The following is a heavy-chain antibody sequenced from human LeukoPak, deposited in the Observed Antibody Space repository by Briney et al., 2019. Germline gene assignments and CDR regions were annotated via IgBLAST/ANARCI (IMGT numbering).Heavy chain of an antibody. D-gene: IGHD3-22*01. Sequence: SETLSLTCAVSGCSVSSGYYWGWIRQPPGKGLEWIGSIYHSGSTYYNPSLKSRVTISVDTSKNQFSLKLSSVTAADTAVYYCATALNYDSSGYYDYWGQGTLVTVSS. CDR1: GCSVSSGYY. CDR3: ATALNYDSSGYYDY. V-gene: IGHV4-38-2*01. CDR2: IYHSGST. J-gene: IGHJ4*02.